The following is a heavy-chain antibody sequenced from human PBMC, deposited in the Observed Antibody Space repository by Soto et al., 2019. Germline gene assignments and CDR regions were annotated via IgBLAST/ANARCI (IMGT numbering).Heavy chain of an antibody. D-gene: IGHD3-22*01. J-gene: IGHJ3*02. CDR2: IYYSGST. CDR1: GGSISSGGYY. V-gene: IGHV4-31*03. Sequence: QVQLQESGPGLVKPSQTLSPTCTVSGGSISSGGYYWSWIRQHPGKGLEWIGYIYYSGSTYYNPSLKSRVTISVDTSKNQFSLKLSSVTAADTAVYYCARVPSPYYYDSSGHAFDIWGQGTMVTVSS. CDR3: ARVPSPYYYDSSGHAFDI.